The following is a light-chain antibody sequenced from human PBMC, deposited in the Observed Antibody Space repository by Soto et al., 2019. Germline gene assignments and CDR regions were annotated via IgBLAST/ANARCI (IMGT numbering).Light chain of an antibody. J-gene: IGKJ1*01. Sequence: DIQMTQSPSTLSASVGDRVTITCRASQSISSWLAWYQQKPGKAPKLLIYKASSLESGVPSRFSGSGSGTEFTLTISSLQPHDFATYYCQLYNSLWTFGQGTKVEIK. CDR2: KAS. CDR1: QSISSW. CDR3: QLYNSLWT. V-gene: IGKV1-5*03.